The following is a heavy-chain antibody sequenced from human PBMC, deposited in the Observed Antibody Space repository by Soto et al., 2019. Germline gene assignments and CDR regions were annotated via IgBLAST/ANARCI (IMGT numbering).Heavy chain of an antibody. D-gene: IGHD1-26*01. Sequence: QVQLVQSGAEVKKPGSSVKVSCKASGGTFSSYAISWVRQAPGQGLEWMGGIIPIFGTANYAQKFQGRVTITADESTSTAYMGLSSLRSEDTAVYYCARDARELLSNYWYFDLWGRGTLVTVSS. CDR1: GGTFSSYA. V-gene: IGHV1-69*01. CDR2: IIPIFGTA. CDR3: ARDARELLSNYWYFDL. J-gene: IGHJ2*01.